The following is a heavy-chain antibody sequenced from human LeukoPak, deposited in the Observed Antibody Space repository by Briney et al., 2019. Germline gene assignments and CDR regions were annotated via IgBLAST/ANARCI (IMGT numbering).Heavy chain of an antibody. D-gene: IGHD6-19*01. CDR3: ARASKWLVNDY. CDR1: GGSFSGYY. Sequence: SETLSLTCAVYGGSFSGYYWSWIRQPPRKGLDWIGEINHSGSTNYNPSLKSRVTISVDTSKNQFSLKLSSVTAADTAVYYCARASKWLVNDYWGQGTLVTVSS. CDR2: INHSGST. J-gene: IGHJ4*02. V-gene: IGHV4-34*01.